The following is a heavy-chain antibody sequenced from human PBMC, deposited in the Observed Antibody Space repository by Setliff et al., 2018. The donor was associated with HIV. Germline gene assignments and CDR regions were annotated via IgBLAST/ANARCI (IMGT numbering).Heavy chain of an antibody. CDR2: IYNRGST. CDR1: GGSISSYY. Sequence: PSETLSLTCTVSGGSISSYYWSWIRRPPGKGLEWIGSIYNRGSTYYNPSLKSRVTISVDTSKNQFSLKLSSVTAADTAVYYCARELLRSWDGSENSYKPYYFDYWGQGTLVTVSS. D-gene: IGHD3-10*01. J-gene: IGHJ4*02. CDR3: ARELLRSWDGSENSYKPYYFDY. V-gene: IGHV4-4*09.